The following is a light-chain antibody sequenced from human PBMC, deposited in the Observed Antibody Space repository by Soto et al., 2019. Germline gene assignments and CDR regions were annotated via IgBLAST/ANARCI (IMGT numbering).Light chain of an antibody. Sequence: IQMTQSPATLSVSPGERATLSCRASQTIYSNVAWYQQRPGQAPRLLIYRASARATGIPARFRASASGTDFTLTISRLEPEAFAVYFWQQYGGSPAITFGQGTRLEIK. CDR3: QQYGGSPAIT. J-gene: IGKJ5*01. V-gene: IGKV3-15*01. CDR1: QTIYSN. CDR2: RAS.